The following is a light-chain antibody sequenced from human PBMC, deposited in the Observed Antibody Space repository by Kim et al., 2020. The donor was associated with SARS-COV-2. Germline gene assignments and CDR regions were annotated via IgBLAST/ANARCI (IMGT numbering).Light chain of an antibody. V-gene: IGLV1-44*01. CDR1: RSNIGSNT. J-gene: IGLJ2*01. CDR2: NDY. CDR3: SAWDDSRTWV. Sequence: ELTQPPSASGAPGQRVTISCSGSRSNIGSNTVNWYQQLPGTAPKLLIYNDYQRPSGVPDRFSGSKSGTSASLAISGLRSEDEADYYCSAWDDSRTWVF.